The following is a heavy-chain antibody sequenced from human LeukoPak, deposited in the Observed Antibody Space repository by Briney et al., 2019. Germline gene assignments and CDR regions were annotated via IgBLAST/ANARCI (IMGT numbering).Heavy chain of an antibody. CDR1: GFSFSSYA. CDR3: AKGIVGATTSFDY. CDR2: ISGSGGST. Sequence: GGSLRLSCAASGFSFSSYAMSWVRQAPVKGLEWVSVISGSGGSTYYADSVKGRFTISRDNSKNTLYLQMNSLRAEDTAVYYCAKGIVGATTSFDYWGQGTLVTVSS. V-gene: IGHV3-23*01. D-gene: IGHD1-26*01. J-gene: IGHJ4*02.